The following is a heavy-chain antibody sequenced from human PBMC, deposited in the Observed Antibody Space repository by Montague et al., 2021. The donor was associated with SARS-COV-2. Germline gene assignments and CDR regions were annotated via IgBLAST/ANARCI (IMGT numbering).Heavy chain of an antibody. D-gene: IGHD6-19*01. J-gene: IGHJ4*02. CDR2: ASSIGGST. Sequence: FPRLSCAASGFTFSTYAMSWVRQAPGKGLEWVSTASSIGGSTFYADSVKGRFTVSRDNSKNALYLQMNSLRAEDTAVYYCAKDLEQWLVGRDYFDYWGQGTLVTVSS. CDR1: GFTFSTYA. CDR3: AKDLEQWLVGRDYFDY. V-gene: IGHV3-23*01.